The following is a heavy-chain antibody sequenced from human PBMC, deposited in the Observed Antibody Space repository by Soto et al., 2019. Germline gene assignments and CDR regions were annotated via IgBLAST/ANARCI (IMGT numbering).Heavy chain of an antibody. Sequence: GVSLRLSCAASGFTFSDYYMSWIRQAPGKRLEWVSYISSSGSTIYYADSVKGRFTISRDNAKNSLYLQMNSLRAEDTAVYYCARGGLVQDVLMVYAYPSYYYMDVWGKGTTVTVSS. CDR2: ISSSGSTI. J-gene: IGHJ6*03. CDR3: ARGGLVQDVLMVYAYPSYYYMDV. D-gene: IGHD2-8*01. CDR1: GFTFSDYY. V-gene: IGHV3-11*01.